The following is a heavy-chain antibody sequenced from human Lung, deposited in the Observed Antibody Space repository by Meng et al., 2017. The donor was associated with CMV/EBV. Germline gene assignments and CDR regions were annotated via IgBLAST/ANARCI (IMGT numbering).Heavy chain of an antibody. CDR2: ISYHGKNE. D-gene: IGHD3-16*01. Sequence: GGSXRLXCAASGFTFSDFSMHWVRQAPGKGLEWVALISYHGKNEYYADSVKGRFTISRDYSKNTVSLQMSSLRPEDTAVYYCTRSPLGGESDYWGQGPLVTVSS. V-gene: IGHV3-30*04. CDR3: TRSPLGGESDY. CDR1: GFTFSDFS. J-gene: IGHJ4*02.